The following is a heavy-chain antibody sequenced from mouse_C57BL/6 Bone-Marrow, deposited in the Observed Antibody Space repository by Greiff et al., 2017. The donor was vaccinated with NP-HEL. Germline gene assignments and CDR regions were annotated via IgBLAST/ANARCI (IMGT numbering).Heavy chain of an antibody. CDR2: IYPRSGNT. CDR3: ARGDWDYVDY. V-gene: IGHV1-81*01. CDR1: GYTFTSYG. D-gene: IGHD4-1*01. Sequence: VQLQQSGAELARPGASVKLSCKASGYTFTSYGISWVKQRTGQGLEWIGEIYPRSGNTYYNEKFKGKATLTADKSSSTAYMELRSLTSEDAAVYFCARGDWDYVDYWGQGTTLTVSS. J-gene: IGHJ2*01.